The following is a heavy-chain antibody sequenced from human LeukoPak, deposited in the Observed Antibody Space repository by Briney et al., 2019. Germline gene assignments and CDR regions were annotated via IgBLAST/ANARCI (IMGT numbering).Heavy chain of an antibody. J-gene: IGHJ5*02. V-gene: IGHV4-39*02. CDR2: IYYSGST. CDR1: GGSISSSSYY. CDR3: ARDPYSGSYNHWFDP. Sequence: SETLSLTCTVSGGSISSSSYYWGWIRQPPGKGLEWIGSIYYSGSTYYNPSLKSRVTISVDTSKNQFSLKLSSVTAADTAVYYCARDPYSGSYNHWFDPWGQGTLVTVSS. D-gene: IGHD1-26*01.